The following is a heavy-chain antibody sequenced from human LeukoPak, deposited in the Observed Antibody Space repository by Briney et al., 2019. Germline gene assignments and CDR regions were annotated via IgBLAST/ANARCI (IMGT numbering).Heavy chain of an antibody. J-gene: IGHJ3*02. V-gene: IGHV3-33*01. CDR2: IWYDGSYK. CDR1: GFAFSNYG. D-gene: IGHD3-22*01. Sequence: GRSLRLSCSASGFAFSNYGVHWVRQAPGKGLEWVAVIWYDGSYKYYADSVKGRFTISRDNSKNTLYLQVNSLRAEDTAVYYCAREYFYDSSGYSDAFDIWGQGTMVTVSS. CDR3: AREYFYDSSGYSDAFDI.